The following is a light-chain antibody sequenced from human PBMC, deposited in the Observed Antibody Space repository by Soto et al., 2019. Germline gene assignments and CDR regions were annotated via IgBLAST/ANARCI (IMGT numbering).Light chain of an antibody. CDR3: CSHAGSYVV. CDR2: DVS. V-gene: IGLV2-11*01. CDR1: SSDVGSSNY. J-gene: IGLJ2*01. Sequence: QSVLTQPRSVSGSPGQSFTISCTGTSSDVGSSNYVSWYQQHPGKVPKLIISDVSKRPSGVPDRFSGSKSDNTASLTISGLQDEDEADYFCCSHAGSYVVFGGGTK.